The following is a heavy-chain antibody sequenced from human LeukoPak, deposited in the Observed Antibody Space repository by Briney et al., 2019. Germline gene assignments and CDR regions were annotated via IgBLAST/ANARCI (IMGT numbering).Heavy chain of an antibody. D-gene: IGHD5-24*01. CDR2: IYSGGST. CDR3: ARGGDGYNSVDY. CDR1: GFTLSSNY. J-gene: IGHJ4*02. V-gene: IGHV3-53*01. Sequence: GGSLRLSCAASGFTLSSNYMSWVRQAPGKGLEWVSVIYSGGSTYYADSVTGRFTISRDNAKNTPYLQMNSLRAEDTAVYYCARGGDGYNSVDYWGQGTLVTVSS.